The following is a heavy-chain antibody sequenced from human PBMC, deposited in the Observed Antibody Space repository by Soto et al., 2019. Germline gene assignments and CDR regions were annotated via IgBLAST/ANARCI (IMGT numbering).Heavy chain of an antibody. CDR1: GFTFSSYA. Sequence: QVQLVESGGGVVQPGRSLRLSCAASGFTFSSYAMHWVRQAPGKGLEWVAVISYDGSNKYYADSVKGRFTISRDNSKNTLYLKMNSLRAEDTAVYYCARSTRMVRGVTPLDYWGQGTLVTVSS. J-gene: IGHJ4*02. CDR2: ISYDGSNK. V-gene: IGHV3-30-3*01. CDR3: ARSTRMVRGVTPLDY. D-gene: IGHD3-10*01.